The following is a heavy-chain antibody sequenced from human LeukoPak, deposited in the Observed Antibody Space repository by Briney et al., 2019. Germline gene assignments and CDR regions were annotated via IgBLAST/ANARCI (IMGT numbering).Heavy chain of an antibody. CDR1: GFTFSSYW. Sequence: PGGSLRLSCAASGFTFSSYWMHWVRQAPGKGLVWVSRINTDGSSTSYADSVKGRFTISRDNAKNTLYLQMNSLRAEDTAVYYCAKENYGGKAADYGGQGTLVTVSS. J-gene: IGHJ4*02. V-gene: IGHV3-74*01. CDR3: AKENYGGKAADY. D-gene: IGHD4-23*01. CDR2: INTDGSST.